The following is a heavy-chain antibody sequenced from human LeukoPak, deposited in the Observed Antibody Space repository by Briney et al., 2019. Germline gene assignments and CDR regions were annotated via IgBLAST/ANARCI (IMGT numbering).Heavy chain of an antibody. V-gene: IGHV3-9*03. CDR1: GFTFDDYA. CDR2: ISWNSGSI. J-gene: IGHJ3*02. D-gene: IGHD3-16*01. Sequence: PGRSLRLSCAVSGFTFDDYAMHWVRQAPGKGLEWVSGISWNSGSIGYADSVKGRFTISRDNAKNSLYLQMNSLRAEDMALYYCAKGGLDDAFDIWGQGTMVTVSS. CDR3: AKGGLDDAFDI.